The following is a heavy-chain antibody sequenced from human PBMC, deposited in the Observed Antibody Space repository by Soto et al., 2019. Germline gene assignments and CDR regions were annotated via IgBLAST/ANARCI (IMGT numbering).Heavy chain of an antibody. V-gene: IGHV4-34*01. CDR3: ARGMTPPGAPAWYYFDS. CDR1: AETLTGYY. CDR2: IDHTGGT. J-gene: IGHJ4*02. D-gene: IGHD2-8*02. Sequence: SETLSLTCAVSAETLTGYYWSWIRQSPGKGLEWIGEIDHTGGTNYSPSLQSRVTISQDTSKKQFSLKLTSVTAADTALYYCARGMTPPGAPAWYYFDSWGQGTLVTVSS.